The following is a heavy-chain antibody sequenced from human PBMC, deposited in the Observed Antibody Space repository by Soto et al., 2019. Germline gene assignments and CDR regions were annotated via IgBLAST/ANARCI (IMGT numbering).Heavy chain of an antibody. J-gene: IGHJ4*02. V-gene: IGHV1-69*13. CDR2: IIPIFGTA. CDR3: ARDVGDGYNYDY. CDR1: GGTFSSYA. D-gene: IGHD5-12*01. Sequence: GASVKVSCKASGGTFSSYAISWVRQAPGQGLEWMGGIIPIFGTANYAQKFQGRVTITADESTSTAYMELSSLRSEDTAVYYCARDVGDGYNYDYWGQGTMVTVSS.